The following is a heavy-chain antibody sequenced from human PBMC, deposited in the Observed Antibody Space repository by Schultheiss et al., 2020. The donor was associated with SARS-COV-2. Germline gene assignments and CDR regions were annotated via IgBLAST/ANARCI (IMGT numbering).Heavy chain of an antibody. V-gene: IGHV5-51*01. D-gene: IGHD6-13*01. CDR3: ARHHSSSWYVTDYYYGMDV. J-gene: IGHJ6*02. CDR1: GYSFTSYW. Sequence: GESLKISCKGSGYSFTSYWIGWVRQMPGKGLEWMGIIYPGDSDTRYSPSFQGQVTISADKSISTAYLQWSSLKASDTAMYYCARHHSSSWYVTDYYYGMDVWGQGTTVTVSS. CDR2: IYPGDSDT.